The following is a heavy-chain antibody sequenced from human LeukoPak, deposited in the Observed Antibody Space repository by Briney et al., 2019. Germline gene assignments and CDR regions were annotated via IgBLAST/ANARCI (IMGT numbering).Heavy chain of an antibody. D-gene: IGHD5-18*01. V-gene: IGHV4-59*01. J-gene: IGHJ4*02. Sequence: SETLSLTCTVSGGSISSYYWSWIRQPPGKGLEWIGYIYYSGSTNYNPSLQSRITISVDTSKDQFSLKLSSVTAADTAVYYCAATRGYSYGSDYWGQGTLVTVSS. CDR1: GGSISSYY. CDR2: IYYSGST. CDR3: AATRGYSYGSDY.